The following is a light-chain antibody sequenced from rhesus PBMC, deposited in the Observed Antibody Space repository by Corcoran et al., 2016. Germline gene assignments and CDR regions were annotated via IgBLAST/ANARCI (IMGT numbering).Light chain of an antibody. CDR1: NFGREV. CDR3: QVWDVDRDVL. V-gene: IGLV3-44*01. Sequence: SSELTQPPSVSVSPGQTARITCGGDNFGREVVKWYQQKPPRAPVLVIYYDTERPSGIPERFSGSKSGNTATLTISGVEAGDEADYYCQVWDVDRDVLFGGGTRLTVL. J-gene: IGLJ3*01. CDR2: YDT.